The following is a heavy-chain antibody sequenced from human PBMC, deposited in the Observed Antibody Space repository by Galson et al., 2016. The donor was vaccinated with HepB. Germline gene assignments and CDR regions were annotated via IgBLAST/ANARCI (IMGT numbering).Heavy chain of an antibody. V-gene: IGHV4-31*03. D-gene: IGHD6-19*01. Sequence: TLSLTCTVSGGSISSGGYYWSWIRQHPGKGLEWIGYIYYTGSTYYNPSLKSRITISVDTSKNQFSLKLNSVTAADTAVYYCAKTRGGWHTDFDYWGQGTLVTVSS. CDR1: GGSISSGGYY. J-gene: IGHJ4*02. CDR3: AKTRGGWHTDFDY. CDR2: IYYTGST.